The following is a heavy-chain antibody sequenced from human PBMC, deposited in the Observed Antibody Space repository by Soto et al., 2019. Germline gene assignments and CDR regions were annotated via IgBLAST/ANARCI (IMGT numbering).Heavy chain of an antibody. CDR2: IDPSDSQT. CDR1: GYSFAVYW. V-gene: IGHV5-10-1*01. CDR3: ARQIYDSDTGPNFQYYFDS. J-gene: IGHJ4*02. D-gene: IGHD3-22*01. Sequence: GESLKISCNGSGYSFAVYWITLVRQKPGKGLEWMGRIDPSDSQTYYSPSFRGHVTISVTKSITTVFLQWSSLRASDTAMYYCARQIYDSDTGPNFQYYFDSWGQGTPVTVSS.